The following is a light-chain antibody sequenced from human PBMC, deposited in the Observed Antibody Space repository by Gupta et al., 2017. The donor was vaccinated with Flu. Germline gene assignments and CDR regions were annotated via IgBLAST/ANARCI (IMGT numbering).Light chain of an antibody. Sequence: EIVLTQSHGPLPLSPGERATLSCRASQSVSSSYLAWYQQKPGQAPRLLIYGASSRATGIPDRFSGSGSGTDFTLTISRLEPEDFAVYYCQQYGSSGSFGQGTKLEIK. J-gene: IGKJ2*04. CDR1: QSVSSSY. CDR3: QQYGSSGS. CDR2: GAS. V-gene: IGKV3-20*01.